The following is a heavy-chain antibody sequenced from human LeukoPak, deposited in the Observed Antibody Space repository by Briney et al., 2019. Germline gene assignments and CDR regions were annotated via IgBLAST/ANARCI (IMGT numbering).Heavy chain of an antibody. J-gene: IGHJ4*02. Sequence: WGYLRLSFAASGFTFSSDAMHWVRQGQGPGLEWVAIISYDRSNKYYADSVKGRFTISRDNSKNTLYLQMNSLRAEDTAVYYCARDDYYDSSGYDYWGQGTLVTVSS. CDR3: ARDDYYDSSGYDY. V-gene: IGHV3-30-3*01. CDR1: GFTFSSDA. D-gene: IGHD3-22*01. CDR2: ISYDRSNK.